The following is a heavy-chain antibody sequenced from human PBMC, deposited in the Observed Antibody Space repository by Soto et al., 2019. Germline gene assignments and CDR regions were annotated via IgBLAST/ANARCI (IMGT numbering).Heavy chain of an antibody. J-gene: IGHJ6*02. Sequence: GGSLRLSCAASGFTFSSYAMSWVRQAPGKGLEWVSAISGSGGSTYYADSVKGRFTISRDSSKNTLYLQTNSLRAEDTAVYYCAKVSPARTNYYYYGMDVWGQGTTVTVSS. D-gene: IGHD2-2*01. CDR2: ISGSGGST. CDR1: GFTFSSYA. CDR3: AKVSPARTNYYYYGMDV. V-gene: IGHV3-23*01.